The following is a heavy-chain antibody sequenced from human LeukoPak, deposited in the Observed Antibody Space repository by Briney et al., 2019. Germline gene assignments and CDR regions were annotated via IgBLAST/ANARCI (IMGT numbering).Heavy chain of an antibody. J-gene: IGHJ4*02. Sequence: ASVKVSCKASGYTFTGYYMHWVRQAPGQGLEWMGWINPNSGGTNYAQKFQGRVTMTRDTSISTAYMELRSLRSDDTAVYYCARGLYGDYSSGFGYWGQGTLVTVSS. CDR3: ARGLYGDYSSGFGY. D-gene: IGHD4-17*01. V-gene: IGHV1-2*02. CDR1: GYTFTGYY. CDR2: INPNSGGT.